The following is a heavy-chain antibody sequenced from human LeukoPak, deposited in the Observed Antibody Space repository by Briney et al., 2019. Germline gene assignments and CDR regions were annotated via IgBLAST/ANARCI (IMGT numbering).Heavy chain of an antibody. CDR3: AKDYCRDGNCPFPFLDS. D-gene: IGHD2-15*01. CDR1: GFTLTNHG. CDR2: IAGTGGR. J-gene: IGHJ4*02. V-gene: IGHV3-23*01. Sequence: GGSLRLSCAVSGFTLTNHGVSWVRQAPGKGLEWVSIIAGTGGRYYGDSVKGRFILSRDNSRNTVYMQMSSLRAEDTATYYCAKDYCRDGNCPFPFLDSWGQGTLVTVSS.